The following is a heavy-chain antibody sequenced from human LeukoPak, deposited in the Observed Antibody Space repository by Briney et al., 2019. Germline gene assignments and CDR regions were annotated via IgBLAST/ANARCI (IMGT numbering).Heavy chain of an antibody. D-gene: IGHD3-10*01. CDR2: ISSSSSYI. V-gene: IGHV3-21*01. CDR1: GFTFSTYS. J-gene: IGHJ4*02. CDR3: ARAGGPYGSRSYYSD. Sequence: VGSLPLSCAASGFTFSTYSMNWVRQAPGKGLEWVSSISSSSSYIYYADSVKGRFTISRDNAKNSLFLQMNSLRAEDTAVYYCARAGGPYGSRSYYSDWGGGSLVTVSS.